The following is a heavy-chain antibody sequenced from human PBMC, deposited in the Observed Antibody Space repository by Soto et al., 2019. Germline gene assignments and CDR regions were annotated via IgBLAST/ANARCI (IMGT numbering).Heavy chain of an antibody. CDR2: ISGSGGST. D-gene: IGHD2-2*01. J-gene: IGHJ4*02. V-gene: IGHV3-23*01. CDR3: AKSSDIVVVQAALED. CDR1: GFTFSSYA. Sequence: PGGSLRLSCAASGFTFSSYAMSWVRQAPGKGLEWVSAISGSGGSTYYADSVKGRFTISRDNSKNTLYLQMNSLRTEDTAVYYCAKSSDIVVVQAALEDWGQGTRVTVSS.